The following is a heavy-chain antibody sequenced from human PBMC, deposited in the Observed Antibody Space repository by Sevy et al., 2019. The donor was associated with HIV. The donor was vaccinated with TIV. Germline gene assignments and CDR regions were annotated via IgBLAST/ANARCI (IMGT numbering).Heavy chain of an antibody. CDR1: GGSINSDH. CDR2: VYYTGGT. V-gene: IGHV4-59*08. CDR3: ARRNDFDI. Sequence: SETLSLTCTVSGGSINSDHWNWIRQPPGKGLEWIGYVYYTGGTNYNPSLKNRVTLSVDRTKNQFPLKLTSVTAADTAVYYCARRNDFDIWGQGTMVTVSS. J-gene: IGHJ3*02.